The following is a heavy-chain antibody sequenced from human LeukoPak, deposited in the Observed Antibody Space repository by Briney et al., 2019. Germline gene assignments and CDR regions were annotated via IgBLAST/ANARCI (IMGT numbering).Heavy chain of an antibody. J-gene: IGHJ4*02. CDR3: VRDRGTYRPIDY. CDR2: ISYTGTYI. Sequence: GGSLRLSCAASAFSLKDYNMNWVRQAPGKGPEWVSSISYTGTYIYYADSVKGRFTVSRDNAQNSVYLQMNSLRVEDTAIYYCVRDRGTYRPIDYWGQGTLVTVSS. CDR1: AFSLKDYN. V-gene: IGHV3-21*04. D-gene: IGHD1-26*01.